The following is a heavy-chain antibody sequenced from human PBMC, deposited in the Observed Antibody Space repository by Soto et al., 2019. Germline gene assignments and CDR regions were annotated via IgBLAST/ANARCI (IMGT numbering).Heavy chain of an antibody. V-gene: IGHV3-30-3*01. J-gene: IGHJ4*02. CDR1: GFTFITCP. D-gene: IGHD6-19*01. CDR3: AREYSGSGWYGTGDY. Sequence: GSLRLSCAASGFTFITCPIHWVRQAPGKGLEWVAVISYDGTNKYYADSVKGRFTISRDISKNTMYLQMNSLRLEDTAVYYCAREYSGSGWYGTGDYWGPGTLVTVSS. CDR2: ISYDGTNK.